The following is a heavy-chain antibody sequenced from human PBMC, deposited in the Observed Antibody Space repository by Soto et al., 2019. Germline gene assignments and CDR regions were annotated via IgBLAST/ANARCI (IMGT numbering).Heavy chain of an antibody. CDR3: ATPVVVVAAVDY. J-gene: IGHJ4*02. CDR2: ISYDGSNK. CDR1: GFTFSSYA. V-gene: IGHV3-30-3*01. Sequence: QVQLVESGGGVVQPGRSLRLSYAASGFTFSSYAMHWVRQAPGKGLEWVAVISYDGSNKYYADSVKGRFTISRDNSKNTLYLQMNSLRAEDTAVYYCATPVVVVAAVDYWGQGTLVTVSS. D-gene: IGHD2-15*01.